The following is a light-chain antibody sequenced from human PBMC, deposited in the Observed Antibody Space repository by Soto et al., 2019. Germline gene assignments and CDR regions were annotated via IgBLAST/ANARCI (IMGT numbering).Light chain of an antibody. CDR2: GAS. CDR1: QSVSSNY. V-gene: IGKV3-20*01. CDR3: QQYGTSLFT. Sequence: ENVLTQSPGTLSLSPGERATLSCRASQSVSSNYLAWYQQKPGQAPRLLIYGASTRATGIPDRFSGSGSGTDFTLTISGLEPEDFAVYYCQQYGTSLFTFGGGTKVDIK. J-gene: IGKJ4*01.